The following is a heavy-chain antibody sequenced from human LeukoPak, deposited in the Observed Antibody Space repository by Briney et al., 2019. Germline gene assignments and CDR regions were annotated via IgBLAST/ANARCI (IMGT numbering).Heavy chain of an antibody. D-gene: IGHD3-10*01. CDR3: ARDYYYGSGSYMSY. CDR1: GFTFSSYA. Sequence: GGSLRLSCAASGFTFSSYAMSWVRQAPGKGLEWVSRINSDGSSTSYADSVKGRFTISRDNAKNTLYLQMNSLRAEDTAVYYCARDYYYGSGSYMSYWGQGTLVTVSS. V-gene: IGHV3-74*01. J-gene: IGHJ4*02. CDR2: INSDGSST.